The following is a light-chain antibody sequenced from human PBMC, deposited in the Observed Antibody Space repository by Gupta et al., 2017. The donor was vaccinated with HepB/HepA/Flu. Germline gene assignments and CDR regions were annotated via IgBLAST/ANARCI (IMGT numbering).Light chain of an antibody. J-gene: IGKJ2*04. CDR1: QSVASN. Sequence: EIVMPQSPATLSVSPGERATLSCRASQSVASNFAWYQQKPGQAPRLLIYGASTRATGIPARFSGSGSGTEFTLTISSLQSEDFAFYYCQQYNNWPCSFGQGTKLEIK. V-gene: IGKV3-15*01. CDR2: GAS. CDR3: QQYNNWPCS.